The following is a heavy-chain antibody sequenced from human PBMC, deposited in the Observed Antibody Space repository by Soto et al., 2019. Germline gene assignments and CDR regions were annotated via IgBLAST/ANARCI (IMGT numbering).Heavy chain of an antibody. CDR1: GFTFSSYA. Sequence: EVQLLESGGGLVQPGGSLRLSCAASGFTFSSYAMSWVRQAPGKGLEWVSALSGSGGSTYYADSAKGRFTITRDNSKNTLYVQMNSLRAEDTAVYYCAKDPTVTARGWFDPWCQGTLVTVSS. CDR3: AKDPTVTARGWFDP. J-gene: IGHJ5*02. D-gene: IGHD4-17*01. V-gene: IGHV3-23*01. CDR2: LSGSGGST.